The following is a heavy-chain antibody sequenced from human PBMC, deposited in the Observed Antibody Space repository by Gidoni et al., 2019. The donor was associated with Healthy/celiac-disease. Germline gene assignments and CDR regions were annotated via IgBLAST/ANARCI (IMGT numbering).Heavy chain of an antibody. CDR1: GFTFSNAW. Sequence: EVQLVESGGGLVKPGGSLRLSCAASGFTFSNAWMNWVRQAPGKGLEWVGRIKSKTDGGTTDYAAPVKGRFTISRDDSKNTLYLQMNSLKTEDTAVYYCTTRYNYYDSSGYFIVWDDAFDIWGQGTMVTVSS. V-gene: IGHV3-15*07. CDR2: IKSKTDGGTT. CDR3: TTRYNYYDSSGYFIVWDDAFDI. J-gene: IGHJ3*02. D-gene: IGHD3-22*01.